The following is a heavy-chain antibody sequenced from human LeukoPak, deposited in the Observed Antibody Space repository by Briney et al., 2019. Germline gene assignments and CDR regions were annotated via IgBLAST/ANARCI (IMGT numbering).Heavy chain of an antibody. Sequence: GGSLRLSCAASGFTVSSNYMSWVRQAPGKGLEWVSAISGSGGSTYYADSVKGRFTISRDNAKKSLYLHMNSLRAEDTAVYYCASPGSVGDTGMPDYWGQGTLVTVSS. D-gene: IGHD5-18*01. V-gene: IGHV3-23*01. CDR3: ASPGSVGDTGMPDY. CDR1: GFTVSSNY. J-gene: IGHJ4*02. CDR2: ISGSGGST.